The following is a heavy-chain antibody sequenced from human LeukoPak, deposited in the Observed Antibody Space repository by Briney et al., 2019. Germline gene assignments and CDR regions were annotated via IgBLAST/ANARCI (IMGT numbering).Heavy chain of an antibody. V-gene: IGHV3-49*04. Sequence: GGSLRLSCTASGFTFGDYAMSWVRQAPGKGLEWVGFIRSKAYGGTTEYAASVKGRFTISRDDSKSIAYLQMNSLKTEDTAVYYCTRSAGYSSGWSHDYWGQGTLVTVSS. J-gene: IGHJ4*02. D-gene: IGHD6-19*01. CDR1: GFTFGDYA. CDR2: IRSKAYGGTT. CDR3: TRSAGYSSGWSHDY.